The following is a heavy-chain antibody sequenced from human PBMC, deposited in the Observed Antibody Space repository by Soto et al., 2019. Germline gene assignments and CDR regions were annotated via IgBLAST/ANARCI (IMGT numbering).Heavy chain of an antibody. CDR2: IIPILGIA. D-gene: IGHD4-17*01. J-gene: IGHJ4*02. CDR3: HYGDPIGNPRRYFDY. CDR1: GGTFSSYT. Sequence: QVQLVQSGAEVKKPGSSVKVSSKASGGTFSSYTISWVRQAPGQGLEWMGRIIPILGIANYAQKFQGRVTITADKSTSTAYMVLSSLRSEDTAVYYCHYGDPIGNPRRYFDYWGQGSLVTVSS. V-gene: IGHV1-69*02.